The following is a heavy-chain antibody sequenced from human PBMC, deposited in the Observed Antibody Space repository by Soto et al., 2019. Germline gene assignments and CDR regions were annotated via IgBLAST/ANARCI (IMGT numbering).Heavy chain of an antibody. CDR2: ISPGGDII. CDR3: TRDPRMTDF. Sequence: GGSLRLSCAASGFSLRDYYMTWIRQAPGKGLELLSYISPGGDIIKYADPVKGRFIISRDNAKNSLYLHMNSLRAEDTAVYYCTRDPRMTDFWGQGXLVTVYS. V-gene: IGHV3-11*01. J-gene: IGHJ4*02. CDR1: GFSLRDYY.